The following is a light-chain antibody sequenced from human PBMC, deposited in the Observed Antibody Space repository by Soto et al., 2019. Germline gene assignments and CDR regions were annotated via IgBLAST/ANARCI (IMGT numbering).Light chain of an antibody. CDR3: CSYAGYSTSAV. J-gene: IGLJ2*01. V-gene: IGLV2-23*01. CDR2: EGG. Sequence: QSVLTQPASVSGSPGQSITISCTGTSSDVGSYNLVSWYQQHPVKAPKVIIYEGGKRPSGVSNRFSGSKSGITASLTISGLQAEDEADYYCCSYAGYSTSAVFGGGTKLTVL. CDR1: SSDVGSYNL.